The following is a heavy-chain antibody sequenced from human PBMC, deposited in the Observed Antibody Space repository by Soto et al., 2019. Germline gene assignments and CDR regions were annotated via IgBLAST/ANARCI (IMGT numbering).Heavy chain of an antibody. Sequence: SETLSLTCTVSGGSISSGGYYWSWIRQHPGKGLEWIGYIYYSGSTYYNPSLKSRVTISVDTSKNQFSLKLSSVTAADTAVYYCARDDIRGYCSGGSCYPRWGQGTLVTVYS. J-gene: IGHJ4*02. D-gene: IGHD2-15*01. CDR3: ARDDIRGYCSGGSCYPR. CDR2: IYYSGST. CDR1: GGSISSGGYY. V-gene: IGHV4-31*03.